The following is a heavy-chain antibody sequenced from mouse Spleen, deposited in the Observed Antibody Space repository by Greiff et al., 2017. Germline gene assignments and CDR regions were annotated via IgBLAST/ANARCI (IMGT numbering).Heavy chain of an antibody. CDR2: IYPGSGNT. CDR3: AREDDSYYAMDY. CDR1: GYSFTSYY. V-gene: IGHV1-66*01. J-gene: IGHJ4*01. Sequence: QVQLQQSGPELVKPGASVKISCKASGYSFTSYYIHWVKQRPGQGFEWIGWIYPGSGNTKYNEKFKGKATLTADTSSSTAYMQLSSLTSEDSAVYYCAREDDSYYAMDYWGQGTSVTVSS. D-gene: IGHD2-13*01.